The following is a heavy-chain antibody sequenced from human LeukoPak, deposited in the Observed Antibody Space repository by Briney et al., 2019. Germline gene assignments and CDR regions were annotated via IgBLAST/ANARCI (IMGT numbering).Heavy chain of an antibody. CDR2: INPNSGGT. D-gene: IGHD3-22*01. J-gene: IGHJ4*02. CDR1: GYTFTGYY. V-gene: IGHV1-2*02. CDR3: ARGRGYYDSSGYYRVGYFDY. Sequence: ASVKVSCKASGYTFTGYYMHWVRQAPGQGLEWMGWINPNSGGTNYAQKFQGRVTMTRGTSISTAYMELSRLRSDDTAVYYCARGRGYYDSSGYYRVGYFDYWGQGTLVTVSS.